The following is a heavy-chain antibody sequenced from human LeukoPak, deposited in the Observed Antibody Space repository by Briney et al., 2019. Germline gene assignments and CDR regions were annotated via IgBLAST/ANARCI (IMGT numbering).Heavy chain of an antibody. CDR1: GFTFSSYS. J-gene: IGHJ6*02. CDR3: AGDIISYGSPYGMDV. CDR2: ISSSSSTI. V-gene: IGHV3-48*02. Sequence: PGRSLRLSCAASGFTFSSYSMNWVRQAPGKGLEWVSYISSSSSTIYYADSVKGRFTISRDNAKNSLYLQMNSLRDEDTAVYYCAGDIISYGSPYGMDVWGQGTTVTVSS. D-gene: IGHD5-18*01.